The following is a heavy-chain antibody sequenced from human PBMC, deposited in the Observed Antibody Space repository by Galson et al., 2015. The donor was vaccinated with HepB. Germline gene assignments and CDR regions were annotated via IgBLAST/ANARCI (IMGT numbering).Heavy chain of an antibody. J-gene: IGHJ6*02. D-gene: IGHD3-10*01. V-gene: IGHV3-9*01. CDR2: ITWNGDFT. CDR1: GFTFEDYA. CDR3: AQDLTYYYGSGSYFVGMGV. Sequence: SLRLSCAVSGFTFEDYAMHWVRQVPGKGLEWVSGITWNGDFTGYAESVRGRFTISRDNARYSLYLQMNSLRSEDTALYYCAQDLTYYYGSGSYFVGMGVWGQGTTVTVS.